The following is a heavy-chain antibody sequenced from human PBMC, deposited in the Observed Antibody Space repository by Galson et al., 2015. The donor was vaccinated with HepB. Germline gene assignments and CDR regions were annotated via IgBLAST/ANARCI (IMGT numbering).Heavy chain of an antibody. CDR3: AKDSSWDYGDYVASDY. CDR2: ISYDGSNK. CDR1: GFTFSSYG. Sequence: SLRLSCAASGFTFSSYGMHWVRQAPGKGLEWVAVISYDGSNKYYADSVKGRFTISRDNSKNTLYLQMNSLRAEDTAVYYCAKDSSWDYGDYVASDYWGQGTLVTVSS. V-gene: IGHV3-30*18. D-gene: IGHD4-17*01. J-gene: IGHJ4*02.